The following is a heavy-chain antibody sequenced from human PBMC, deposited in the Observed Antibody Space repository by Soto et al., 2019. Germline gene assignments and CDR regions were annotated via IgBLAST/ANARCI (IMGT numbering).Heavy chain of an antibody. CDR3: AREGGIAAAGTLSGAFDI. J-gene: IGHJ3*02. CDR1: GGSISSGGYY. D-gene: IGHD6-13*01. CDR2: IYYSGST. V-gene: IGHV4-31*03. Sequence: SETLSLTCTVSGGSISSGGYYWSWIRQHPGKGLEWIGYIYYSGSTYYNPSLKSRVTISVDTSKNQFSLKLSSVTAADTAVYYCAREGGIAAAGTLSGAFDIWGQGTMVTVSS.